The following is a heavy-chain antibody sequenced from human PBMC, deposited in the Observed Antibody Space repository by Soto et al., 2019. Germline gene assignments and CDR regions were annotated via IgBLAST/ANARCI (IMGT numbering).Heavy chain of an antibody. D-gene: IGHD2-2*01. CDR1: GFTVSNKY. CDR3: AKATPAKFDY. CDR2: ISSGGDT. J-gene: IGHJ4*02. Sequence: EVQLVESGGGLVQPGGSLRLSCAASGFTVSNKYMSWVRQTPEKGLEWVSVISSGGDTYYADSVKGRFTISRDNSKNTLLLQMNSLRAEDTAVYYCAKATPAKFDYWGQGSLVTVSS. V-gene: IGHV3-66*01.